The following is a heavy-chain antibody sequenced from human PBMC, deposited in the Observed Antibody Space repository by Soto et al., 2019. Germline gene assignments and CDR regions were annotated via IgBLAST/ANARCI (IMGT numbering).Heavy chain of an antibody. J-gene: IGHJ4*02. CDR2: IYYSGST. CDR1: GGPISSYY. Sequence: SETLSLTCTVSGGPISSYYWSWIRQPPGKGLEWIGYIYYSGSTNYNPSLKSRVTISVDTSKNQFSLKLSSVTAADTAVYYCARGGAYYDILTGPRFDYWGQGTLVTVSS. CDR3: ARGGAYYDILTGPRFDY. V-gene: IGHV4-59*01. D-gene: IGHD3-9*01.